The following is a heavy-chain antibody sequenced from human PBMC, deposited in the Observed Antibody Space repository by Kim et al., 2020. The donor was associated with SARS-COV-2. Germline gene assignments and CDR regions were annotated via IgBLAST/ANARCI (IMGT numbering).Heavy chain of an antibody. Sequence: GGSLRLSCAASGFTCSSYSMNWVRQAPGKGLEWVSYISSSSSTIYYADSVKGRFTNSRDNAKNSLYLQMNSLRDEDTAVYYCAREGRGVYYYYYGMDVWGQRTTATVSS. J-gene: IGHJ6*02. CDR1: GFTCSSYS. CDR3: AREGRGVYYYYYGMDV. CDR2: ISSSSSTI. V-gene: IGHV3-48*02. D-gene: IGHD3-10*01.